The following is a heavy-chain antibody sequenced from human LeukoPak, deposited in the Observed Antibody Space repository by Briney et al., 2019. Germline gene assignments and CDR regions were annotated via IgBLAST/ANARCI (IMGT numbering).Heavy chain of an antibody. J-gene: IGHJ6*02. CDR2: ISAYNGNT. Sequence: ASVKVSCKASGYTFTSYGISWVRQAPGQGLEWMGWISAYNGNTNYAQKLQGRVTMTTDTSTSTAYMELRSLRSDDTAVYYCARDARDIVLMVYTYYYYGMDVWGQGTTVTVSS. CDR1: GYTFTSYG. D-gene: IGHD2-8*01. V-gene: IGHV1-18*01. CDR3: ARDARDIVLMVYTYYYYGMDV.